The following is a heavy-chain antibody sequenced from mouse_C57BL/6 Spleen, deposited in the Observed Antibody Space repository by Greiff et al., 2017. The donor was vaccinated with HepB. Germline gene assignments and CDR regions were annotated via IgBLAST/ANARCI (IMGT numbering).Heavy chain of an antibody. CDR2: INPYNGDT. D-gene: IGHD2-4*01. J-gene: IGHJ3*01. CDR1: GYSFTGYF. V-gene: IGHV1-20*01. Sequence: VQLQQSGPELVKPGDSVKISCKASGYSFTGYFMNWVMQSHGKSLEWIGRINPYNGDTFYNQKFKGKATLTVDKSSSTAHMELRSLTSEDSAVYYCARGGSGDYPWFAYWGQGTLVTVSA. CDR3: ARGGSGDYPWFAY.